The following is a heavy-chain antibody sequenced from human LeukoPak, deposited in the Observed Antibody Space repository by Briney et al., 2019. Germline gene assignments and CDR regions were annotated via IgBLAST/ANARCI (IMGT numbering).Heavy chain of an antibody. CDR1: GFTFSSYA. D-gene: IGHD3-22*01. CDR2: ISYDGSNK. V-gene: IGHV3-30-3*01. Sequence: GGSLRLSCAASGFTFSSYAMHWVRQAPGKGLEWVAVISYDGSNKYYADSVKGRFTISRDNSKNTLYLQMNSLRAEDTAVYYCARDYYDSSGYYPLGYFDHWGQGTLVTVSS. J-gene: IGHJ4*02. CDR3: ARDYYDSSGYYPLGYFDH.